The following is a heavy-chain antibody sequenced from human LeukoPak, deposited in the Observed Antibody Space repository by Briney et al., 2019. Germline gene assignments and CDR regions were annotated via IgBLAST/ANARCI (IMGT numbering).Heavy chain of an antibody. Sequence: SETLSLTCSVSDDSISTNSYYWTWIRQPPGKALEWVASLHYRGTPYYSPSLRSRISIFVYKSKRQLSLQVRSVTASDTALYYCSRGDDSYKQGNFWGQGTLVTVSS. CDR1: DDSISTNSYY. CDR3: SRGDDSYKQGNF. CDR2: LHYRGTP. V-gene: IGHV4-39*01. J-gene: IGHJ4*02. D-gene: IGHD5-24*01.